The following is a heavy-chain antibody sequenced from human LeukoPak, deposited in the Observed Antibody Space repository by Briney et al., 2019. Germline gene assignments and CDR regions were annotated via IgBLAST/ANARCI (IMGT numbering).Heavy chain of an antibody. D-gene: IGHD6-6*01. CDR2: IYYSGST. V-gene: IGHV4-31*03. Sequence: SQTLSLTCTVSGGSISSGGYYWSWIRQHPGKGLEWIGYIYYSGSTYYNPSLKSRVTILVDTSKNQFSLKLSSVTAADTAVYYCARVRRTGSSGIWFDPWGQGTLVTVSS. CDR1: GGSISSGGYY. J-gene: IGHJ5*02. CDR3: ARVRRTGSSGIWFDP.